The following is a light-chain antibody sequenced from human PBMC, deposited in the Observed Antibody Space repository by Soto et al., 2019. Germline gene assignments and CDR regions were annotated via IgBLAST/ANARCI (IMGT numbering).Light chain of an antibody. V-gene: IGLV2-14*01. Sequence: QSALTQPASVSGSPGQSITISCTGTSSDVGGYNYVSWYQQHPGKAPKIMIYEVHNRPSRISSRFSGSKSGDTASLTISGLQTEDEADYYCRSYTTSRTLVFGGGTKLTGL. CDR3: RSYTTSRTLV. J-gene: IGLJ2*01. CDR2: EVH. CDR1: SSDVGGYNY.